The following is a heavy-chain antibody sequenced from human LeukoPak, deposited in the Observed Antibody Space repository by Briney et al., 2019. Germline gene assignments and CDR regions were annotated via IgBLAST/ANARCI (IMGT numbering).Heavy chain of an antibody. V-gene: IGHV3-7*03. D-gene: IGHD3-16*01. CDR1: GFPFSDFW. J-gene: IGHJ4*02. CDR2: IKKDGTET. Sequence: GGSLRLSCTASGFPFSDFWMTWVRQAPGKGLEWVANIKKDGTETYYVDSVKGRFTVSRENAKNSLYLHMNSLRAADTAVYYCASPKLIDYWGQGTLVTVSS. CDR3: ASPKLIDY.